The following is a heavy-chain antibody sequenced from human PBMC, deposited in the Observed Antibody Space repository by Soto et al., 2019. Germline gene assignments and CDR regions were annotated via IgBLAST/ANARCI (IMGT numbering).Heavy chain of an antibody. J-gene: IGHJ6*02. V-gene: IGHV1-46*01. D-gene: IGHD4-17*01. CDR2: INPSGGST. CDR3: ARVDYGDYPDHYYGMDV. Sequence: GASVKVSCKASGYTFTSYYMHWVRQAPGQGLEWMGIINPSGGSTSYAQKFQGRVTMTRDTSTSTVYMELSSLRSEDTAVYYCARVDYGDYPDHYYGMDVWGQGTTVTVSS. CDR1: GYTFTSYY.